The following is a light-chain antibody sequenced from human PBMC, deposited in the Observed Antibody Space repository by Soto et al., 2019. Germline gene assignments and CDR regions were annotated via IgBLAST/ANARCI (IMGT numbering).Light chain of an antibody. CDR3: QYYDSSNVV. CDR1: SGSIASNY. V-gene: IGLV6-57*04. Sequence: NFMLTQPHSVSESPGKTVTISCTRSSGSIASNYVQWYQQRPGSAPTTVIYEDNQRPSGVPDRFSGSIDSSSNSASLTISGLENEDEADYYCQYYDSSNVVFGGGTKLTVL. CDR2: EDN. J-gene: IGLJ2*01.